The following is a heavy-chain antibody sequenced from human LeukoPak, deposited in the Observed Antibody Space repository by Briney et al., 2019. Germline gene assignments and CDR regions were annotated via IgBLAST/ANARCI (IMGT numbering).Heavy chain of an antibody. J-gene: IGHJ4*02. Sequence: GGSLRLSCAASGFTFSSYSMTWVRQAPGKCLEWVSVISGSGGATYYADSVKGRFTISRDNSKNTLCLQMNSLRAEDTAVYYCARAAMVRGVDYFDSWGQGTLVTVSS. CDR1: GFTFSSYS. V-gene: IGHV3-23*01. D-gene: IGHD3-10*01. CDR3: ARAAMVRGVDYFDS. CDR2: ISGSGGAT.